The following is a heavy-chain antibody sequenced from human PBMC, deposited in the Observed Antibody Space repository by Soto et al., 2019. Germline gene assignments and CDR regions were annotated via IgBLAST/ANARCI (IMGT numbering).Heavy chain of an antibody. CDR2: ISYDGSNK. V-gene: IGHV3-30-3*01. CDR3: ARGLTVIQNLGDY. D-gene: IGHD4-4*01. J-gene: IGHJ4*02. CDR1: GFTFSSYA. Sequence: PVGSLRLSCAASGFTFSSYAMHWVRQAPGRGLEWVAVISYDGSNKYYADSVKGRFTISRDNSKNTLYLQMNSLRAEDTAVYYCARGLTVIQNLGDYWGQGTLVTVSS.